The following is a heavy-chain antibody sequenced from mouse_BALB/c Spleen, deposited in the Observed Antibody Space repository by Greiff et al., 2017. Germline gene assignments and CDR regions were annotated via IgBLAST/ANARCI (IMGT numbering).Heavy chain of an antibody. CDR3: ARSGYDVNAY. Sequence: VQLVESGPGLVAPSQSLSITCTVSGFSLTSYGVHWVRQPPGKGLEWLGVIWAGGSTNYNSALMSRLSISKDNSKSQVFLKMNSLQTDDTAMYYCARSGYDVNAYWGQGTLVTVSA. D-gene: IGHD2-14*01. J-gene: IGHJ3*01. CDR1: GFSLTSYG. V-gene: IGHV2-9*02. CDR2: IWAGGST.